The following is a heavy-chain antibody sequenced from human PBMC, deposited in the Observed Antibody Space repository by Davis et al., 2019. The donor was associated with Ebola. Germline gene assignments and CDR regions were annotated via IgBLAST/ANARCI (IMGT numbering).Heavy chain of an antibody. CDR1: GFTFSSYW. V-gene: IGHV3-7*01. D-gene: IGHD3-16*01. CDR2: IKQDGSEK. Sequence: GESLKISCAASGFTFSSYWMSWVRQAPGKGLEWAANIKQDGSEKYYVDSVKGRFTISRDNAKNSLYLQMNSLRAEDTAVYYCLIGSDYWGQGTTVTVSS. J-gene: IGHJ4*02. CDR3: LIGSDY.